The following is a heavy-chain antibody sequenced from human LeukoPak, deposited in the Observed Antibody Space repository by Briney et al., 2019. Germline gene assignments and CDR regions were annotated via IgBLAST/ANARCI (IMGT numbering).Heavy chain of an antibody. CDR1: GFIVTDNY. CDR3: ARDPPAVLIDTYG. J-gene: IGHJ4*02. Sequence: GGSLRLSCTASGFIVTDNYINWVRQAPGKGLEWVSLVYSGGSTYYADSVKGRFTISRDNSKNMVYLQMNSLRAEDTAMYYCARDPPAVLIDTYGWGQGTLVTVSS. V-gene: IGHV3-66*01. D-gene: IGHD2-8*01. CDR2: VYSGGST.